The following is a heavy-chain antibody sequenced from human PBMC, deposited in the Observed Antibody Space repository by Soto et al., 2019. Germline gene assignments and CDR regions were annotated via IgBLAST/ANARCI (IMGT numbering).Heavy chain of an antibody. CDR2: ISATGETI. J-gene: IGHJ4*02. Sequence: QVQLVESGGALVKPGGSLRLSCAASGFNFSDFYISWIRQAPGKGLEWVSFISATGETIYYAESVKGRFTISRDNAQNSLDMQMNSLRDEDTDIYACASQRQGSRRKYYVHFWGQGTLVTVSS. CDR1: GFNFSDFY. CDR3: ASQRQGSRRKYYVHF. D-gene: IGHD6-25*01. V-gene: IGHV3-11*01.